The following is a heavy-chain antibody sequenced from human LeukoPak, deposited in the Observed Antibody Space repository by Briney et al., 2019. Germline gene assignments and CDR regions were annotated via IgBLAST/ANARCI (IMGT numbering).Heavy chain of an antibody. V-gene: IGHV3-30*18. D-gene: IGHD4-11*01. CDR1: GFAFSSYG. CDR3: AKASRATLTTVINWFDP. J-gene: IGHJ5*02. Sequence: PGGSLRLSCAVSGFAFSSYGLYWVRQAPGRGLEWVALVSHDGREDHYADSVKGRFTISRDNSKNTLYLQMNSLRVEDTAVYYCAKASRATLTTVINWFDPWGQGTPVTVSS. CDR2: VSHDGRED.